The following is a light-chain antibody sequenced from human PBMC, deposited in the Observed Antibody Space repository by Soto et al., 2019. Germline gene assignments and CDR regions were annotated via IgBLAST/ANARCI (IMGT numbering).Light chain of an antibody. CDR2: GNS. CDR3: QSYDSSLSDGV. V-gene: IGLV1-40*01. CDR1: SSNIGAGYD. Sequence: QLVLTQPPSVSGAPGQRVTISCTGSSSNIGAGYDVHWYQQLPGTAPKLLIYGNSNRPSGVPDRFSGSKSGPSASLAITGLQAEDEADYYCQSYDSSLSDGVFGGGTKLTVL. J-gene: IGLJ2*01.